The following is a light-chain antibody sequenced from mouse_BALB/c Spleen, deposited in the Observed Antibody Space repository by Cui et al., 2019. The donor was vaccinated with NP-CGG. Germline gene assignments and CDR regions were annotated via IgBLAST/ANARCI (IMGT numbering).Light chain of an antibody. V-gene: IGLV1*01. CDR1: TGAVTTSNY. J-gene: IGLJ1*01. CDR3: ALWYSNHWV. Sequence: QAVVTQESALTTSPGETVTLTCRSSTGAVTTSNYANWVQEKPDHLFTGLIGGTNNRTPGVPARFSGSLIGDKAAPTITGAQTEDEAIYFCALWYSNHWVFGGGTKTDCP. CDR2: GTN.